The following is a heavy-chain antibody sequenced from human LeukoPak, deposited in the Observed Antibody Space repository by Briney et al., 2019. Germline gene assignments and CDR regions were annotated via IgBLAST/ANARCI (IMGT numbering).Heavy chain of an antibody. J-gene: IGHJ4*02. V-gene: IGHV3-21*01. CDR3: ARVFTGGNQINCSGGSCSFEDY. D-gene: IGHD2-15*01. CDR1: GFTFSSYS. CDR2: ISSSSSYI. Sequence: GALRLSCAASGFTFSSYSMNWVGQAPGKGLEWVSSISSSSSYIYYADSVKGRFTISRDNAKNSLYLQMNSLRAEDTAVYYCARVFTGGNQINCSGGSCSFEDYWGQGTLVTVSS.